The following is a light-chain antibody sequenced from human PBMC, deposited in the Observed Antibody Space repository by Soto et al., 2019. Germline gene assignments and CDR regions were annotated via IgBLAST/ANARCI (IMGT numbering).Light chain of an antibody. CDR3: QQYGSSPPT. J-gene: IGKJ1*01. CDR2: GAS. V-gene: IGKV3-20*01. CDR1: QSVSRY. Sequence: EIVLTQSPGTLSLSPGERATLSCRASQSVSRYLAWYQQQPGQAPRLLIDGASSRATGTADRCSGRWAGTDSLRTSSRLEHEDVAEYYWQQYGSSPPTFGQGTKVDIK.